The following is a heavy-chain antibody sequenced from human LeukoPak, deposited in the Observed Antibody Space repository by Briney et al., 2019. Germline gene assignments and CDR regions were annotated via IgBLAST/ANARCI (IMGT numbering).Heavy chain of an antibody. Sequence: SVKVSCKASGGTFSSYAISWVRQAPGQGLEWMGGIIPIFGTANYAQKFQGRVTITADESTSTAYMELSSLRSEDAAVYYCARGRGRLVVVTAHDYWGQGTLVTVSS. J-gene: IGHJ4*02. V-gene: IGHV1-69*13. CDR3: ARGRGRLVVVTAHDY. CDR1: GGTFSSYA. D-gene: IGHD2-21*02. CDR2: IIPIFGTA.